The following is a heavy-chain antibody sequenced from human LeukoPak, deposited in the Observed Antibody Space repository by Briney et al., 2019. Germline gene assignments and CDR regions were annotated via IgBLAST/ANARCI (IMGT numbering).Heavy chain of an antibody. D-gene: IGHD3-22*01. CDR1: GVSISTYY. Sequence: SETLSLTCTLSGVSISTYYWSWIRQPPGKGLEWIGYIYYTGSTNYNPSLKSRVTISVDTSKNQFSLKLSSVTAADTAVYYCARFCNYYDSSGYYYGFDPWGQGTLVTVSS. CDR2: IYYTGST. J-gene: IGHJ5*02. CDR3: ARFCNYYDSSGYYYGFDP. V-gene: IGHV4-59*01.